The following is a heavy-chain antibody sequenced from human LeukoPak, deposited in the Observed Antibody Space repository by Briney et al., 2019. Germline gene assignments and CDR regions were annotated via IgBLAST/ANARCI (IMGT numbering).Heavy chain of an antibody. V-gene: IGHV4-61*02. CDR2: IYSSGST. D-gene: IGHD3-22*01. Sequence: SQTLSLTCTVSGASISSGNYYWRWIRQPAGKGLEWIGRIYSSGSTYYNPSLKSRVTISVDTSKNQFSLKLSSVTAADTAVYYCARHGRYDSSGYHHDYWGQGTLVTVSS. CDR3: ARHGRYDSSGYHHDY. J-gene: IGHJ4*02. CDR1: GASISSGNYY.